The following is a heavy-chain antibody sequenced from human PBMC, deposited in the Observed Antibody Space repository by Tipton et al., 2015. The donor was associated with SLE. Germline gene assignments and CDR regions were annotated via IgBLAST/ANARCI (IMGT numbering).Heavy chain of an antibody. CDR2: INQDGSEK. CDR1: GFTFSSYW. V-gene: IGHV3-7*01. D-gene: IGHD3-10*01. J-gene: IGHJ4*02. CDR3: ASPSVDTAIYYYGSGSYPLDY. Sequence: SLRLSCAASGFTFSSYWMSWVRQAPGKGLEWVANINQDGSEKYYVDSVKGRFTISRDNAKNSLYLQMNSLRAEDTAVYYCASPSVDTAIYYYGSGSYPLDYWGQGTLVTVSS.